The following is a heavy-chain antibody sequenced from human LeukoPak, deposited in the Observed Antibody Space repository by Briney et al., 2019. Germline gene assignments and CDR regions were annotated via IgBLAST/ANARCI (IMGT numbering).Heavy chain of an antibody. J-gene: IGHJ6*02. CDR1: GYTFTGYY. V-gene: IGHV1-2*02. D-gene: IGHD6-19*01. CDR2: INPNSGGT. Sequence: ASVKVSCKASGYTFTGYYMHWVRQAPGQGLEWMGWINPNSGGTNYAQKFQGRVTMTRDTSISTAYMELSRLRSDDTAVYYCARVLKQWLPEARGMDVWGQGTTVTVSS. CDR3: ARVLKQWLPEARGMDV.